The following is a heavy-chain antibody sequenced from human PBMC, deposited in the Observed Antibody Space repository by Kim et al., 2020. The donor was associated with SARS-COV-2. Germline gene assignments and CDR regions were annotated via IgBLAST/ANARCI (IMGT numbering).Heavy chain of an antibody. D-gene: IGHD3-3*01. CDR3: ARDRDDFWSGYMLVYGMDV. CDR2: IWYDGSNK. J-gene: IGHJ6*02. CDR1: GFTFSSYG. Sequence: GGSLRLSCAASGFTFSSYGMHWVRQAPGKGLEWVAVIWYDGSNKYYADSVKGRFTISRDNSKNTLYLQMNSLRAEDTAVYYCARDRDDFWSGYMLVYGMDVWGQGTTVTVSS. V-gene: IGHV3-33*01.